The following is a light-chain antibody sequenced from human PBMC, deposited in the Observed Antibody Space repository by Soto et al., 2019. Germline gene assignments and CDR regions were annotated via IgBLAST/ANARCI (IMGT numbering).Light chain of an antibody. Sequence: PSTRSASGGETVTITWGASQRMSGWLAWHQQKPGKAPKLLIYDVSALKRGVPPRFIGSGSGTEFTLTITSLQPEDFATHSCLQYNSYALTSGPGTRLEIK. CDR1: QRMSGW. CDR3: LQYNSYALT. J-gene: IGKJ5*01. V-gene: IGKV1-5*01. CDR2: DVS.